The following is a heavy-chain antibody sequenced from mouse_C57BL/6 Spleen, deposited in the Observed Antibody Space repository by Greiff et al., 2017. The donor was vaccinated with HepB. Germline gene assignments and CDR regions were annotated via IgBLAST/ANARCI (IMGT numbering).Heavy chain of an antibody. Sequence: EVHLVESEGGLVQPGSSMKLSCTASGFTFSDYYMAWVRQVPEKGLEWVANINYDGSSTYYLDSLKSRFIISRDNAKNILYLQMSSLKSEDTATYYCARAPLIYHGYFDVWGTGTTVTVSS. V-gene: IGHV5-16*01. D-gene: IGHD1-2*01. J-gene: IGHJ1*03. CDR1: GFTFSDYY. CDR2: INYDGSST. CDR3: ARAPLIYHGYFDV.